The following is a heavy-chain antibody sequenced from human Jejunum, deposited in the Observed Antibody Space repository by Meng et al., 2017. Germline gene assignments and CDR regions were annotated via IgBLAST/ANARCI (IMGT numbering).Heavy chain of an antibody. CDR3: ARWAVMATTYYFEY. CDR1: GVTFSSYT. V-gene: IGHV1-69*01. CDR2: IFPIFGPT. Sequence: VVLVHAGAEGKRAGVSVKVSCKAYGVTFSSYTMSWLRQAPGQGREWMGGIFPIFGPTNYAQKFQGRLTITADESTSTAYMGLSGLSSEDTALYSCARWAVMATTYYFEYWGQGSLVTVSS. J-gene: IGHJ4*02. D-gene: IGHD1-26*01.